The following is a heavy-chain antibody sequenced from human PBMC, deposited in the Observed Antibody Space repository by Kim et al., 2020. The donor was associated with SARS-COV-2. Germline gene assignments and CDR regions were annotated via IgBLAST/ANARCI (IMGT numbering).Heavy chain of an antibody. Sequence: SETLSLTCTVSGSSINTYHWSWIRLPPGKGLEWVGYVSSSGTTNYNPSLKSRVTISADTSKNQLSLKVSSVTAAETAVYYFAIYKNIANWYYFDNWGQGT. CDR2: VSSSGTT. D-gene: IGHD1-1*01. J-gene: IGHJ4*02. CDR1: GSSINTYH. V-gene: IGHV4-59*08. CDR3: AIYKNIANWYYFDN.